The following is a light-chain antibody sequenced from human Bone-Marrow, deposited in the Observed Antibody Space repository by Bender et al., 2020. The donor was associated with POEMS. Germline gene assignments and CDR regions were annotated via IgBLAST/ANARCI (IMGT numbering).Light chain of an antibody. CDR2: DVT. V-gene: IGLV2-14*03. Sequence: QSALTQPASVSGSPGQSITISCTGTGSDVGGYNYVSWYQQHPGKAPKLMIYDVTNRPSGVPDRFSGSKSGTSASLAITGLQAEDEGDYYCQSYDNSLGGWVFGGGTKLTVL. J-gene: IGLJ3*02. CDR3: QSYDNSLGGWV. CDR1: GSDVGGYNY.